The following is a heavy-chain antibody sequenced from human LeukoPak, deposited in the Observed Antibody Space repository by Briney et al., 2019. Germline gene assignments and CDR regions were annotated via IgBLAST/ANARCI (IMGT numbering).Heavy chain of an antibody. V-gene: IGHV3-53*01. J-gene: IGHJ2*01. CDR2: IYSGGST. Sequence: GGSLRLSCAASGFTVSSNYVSWVRPAPGKGLEWVSVIYSGGSTYYADSVKGRFTISRDNSKNTLYLQMNSLRAEDTAVYYCARARGAARPYWYFDLWGRGTLVTVSS. CDR3: ARARGAARPYWYFDL. CDR1: GFTVSSNY. D-gene: IGHD6-6*01.